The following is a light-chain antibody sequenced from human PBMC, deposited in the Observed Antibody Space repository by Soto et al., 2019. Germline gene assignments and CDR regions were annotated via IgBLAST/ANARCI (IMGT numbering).Light chain of an antibody. Sequence: DIQMTQSPSTLSASVGDGVIITCRASQSISRWLAWYQQKPGKDPKLLIYKASSLESGVPSRFSGSGYGTEFTLTITSLQPDDFPTYYCQHYNTYSTVGRGTKVDIK. CDR2: KAS. J-gene: IGKJ1*01. V-gene: IGKV1-5*03. CDR1: QSISRW. CDR3: QHYNTYST.